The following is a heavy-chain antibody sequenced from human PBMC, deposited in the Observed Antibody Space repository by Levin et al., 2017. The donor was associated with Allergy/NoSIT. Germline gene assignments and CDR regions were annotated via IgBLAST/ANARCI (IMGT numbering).Heavy chain of an antibody. CDR3: TGSSYVLWSGYYSSDY. CDR2: IRSKANSYAT. V-gene: IGHV3-73*01. D-gene: IGHD3-3*01. J-gene: IGHJ4*02. Sequence: GGSLRLSCAASGFTFSGSAMHWVRQASGKGLEWVGRIRSKANSYATAYAASVKGRFTISRDDSKNTAYLQMNSLKTEDTAVYYCTGSSYVLWSGYYSSDYWGQGTLVTVSS. CDR1: GFTFSGSA.